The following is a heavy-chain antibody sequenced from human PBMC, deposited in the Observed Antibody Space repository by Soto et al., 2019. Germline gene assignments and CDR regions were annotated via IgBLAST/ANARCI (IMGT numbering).Heavy chain of an antibody. CDR2: INPKNDDT. CDR3: ARDETGANFGS. V-gene: IGHV1-2*02. Sequence: QVQLVQSGAEVKKPGASVRVSCKAFGYRFINFYLHWGRQAPGQGLEWMGWINPKNDDTNYAQKFQGRVTMTRDTSISVAHMELSGLNAGDTAVYYCARDETGANFGSWGQGTRVT. CDR1: GYRFINFY. J-gene: IGHJ4*02. D-gene: IGHD2-8*02.